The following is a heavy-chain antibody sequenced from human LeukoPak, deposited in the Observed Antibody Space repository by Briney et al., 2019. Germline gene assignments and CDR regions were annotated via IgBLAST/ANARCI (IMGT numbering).Heavy chain of an antibody. J-gene: IGHJ4*02. CDR1: GFTLNNYA. Sequence: GGSLRLSCAASGFTLNNYAMSWVRQAPGKGLERVSSISSSSSYIYYADSVKGRFTISRDNAKNSLYLQMNSLRAEDTAVYYCARGIDDYYDSSGPLGYWGQGTLVTVSS. V-gene: IGHV3-21*01. CDR2: ISSSSSYI. CDR3: ARGIDDYYDSSGPLGY. D-gene: IGHD3-22*01.